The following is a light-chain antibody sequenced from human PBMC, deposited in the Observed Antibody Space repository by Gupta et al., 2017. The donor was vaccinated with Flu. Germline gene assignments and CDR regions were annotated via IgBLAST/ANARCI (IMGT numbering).Light chain of an antibody. CDR1: SSNIGSNP. CDR2: GNS. CDR3: AAWDDSLNGHYV. V-gene: IGLV1-44*01. J-gene: IGLJ1*01. Sequence: QSVLAQPPSASETPGQRVTISCSGSSSNIGSNPVNWYQQVPGKAPKLLIYGNSQRPSGVPHRFSGSKSGTSASLAISGLQAEDEADYYCAAWDDSLNGHYVFGTGTKVTVL.